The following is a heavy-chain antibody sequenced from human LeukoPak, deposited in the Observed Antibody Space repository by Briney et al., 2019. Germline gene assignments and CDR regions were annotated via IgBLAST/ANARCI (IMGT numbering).Heavy chain of an antibody. V-gene: IGHV3-21*01. D-gene: IGHD4-23*01. J-gene: IGHJ4*02. CDR3: ARDPDYGGTPAYDY. CDR2: ISSSSSYI. Sequence: PGGSLRLSCAASGFTFSSYSMNWVRQAPGKGLEWVSSISSSSSYIYYADSVKGRFTISRDNAKNSLYLQMNSLRAEDTAVYYCARDPDYGGTPAYDYWGQGTLVTVSS. CDR1: GFTFSSYS.